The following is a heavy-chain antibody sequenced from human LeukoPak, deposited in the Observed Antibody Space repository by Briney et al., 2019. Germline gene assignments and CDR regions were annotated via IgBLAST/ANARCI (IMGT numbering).Heavy chain of an antibody. J-gene: IGHJ4*02. Sequence: PGGSLRLSCAASGFTFSNYWMTWVRQAPGKGLEWVATIKQDGSEKYYVDSVKGRFTISKDNAKNTVYLQMNNLRAEDTAVYYCVSFYETYWGRGTLVTVSS. CDR1: GFTFSNYW. D-gene: IGHD2/OR15-2a*01. CDR2: IKQDGSEK. V-gene: IGHV3-7*01. CDR3: VSFYETY.